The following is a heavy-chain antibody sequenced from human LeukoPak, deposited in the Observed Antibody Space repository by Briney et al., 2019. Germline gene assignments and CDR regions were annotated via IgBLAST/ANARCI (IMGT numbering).Heavy chain of an antibody. V-gene: IGHV3-48*02. J-gene: IGHJ4*02. D-gene: IGHD3-10*01. CDR2: ISSSSDKI. CDR3: AKDDSSGTRQFDH. CDR1: GFTFSSYS. Sequence: GGSLRLSCAASGFTFSSYSMNWVRQAPGKGLEWVSYISSSSDKIYYADSVKGRFTISRDNSKNSLYLHMSSLRDEDTAVYYCAKDDSSGTRQFDHWGQGTLVIVSS.